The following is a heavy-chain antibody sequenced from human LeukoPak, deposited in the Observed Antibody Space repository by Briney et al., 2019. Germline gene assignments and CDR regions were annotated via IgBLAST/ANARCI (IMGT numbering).Heavy chain of an antibody. J-gene: IGHJ3*02. D-gene: IGHD1-20*01. V-gene: IGHV4-39*01. CDR3: ARPPNWNLDAFDI. Sequence: MSSETLSLTCTVSGGSISSTGYFWGWIRQPPGKGLEWIGTVYYSGSSYYNPSLKSRVTMSIDTSKSQLSLILTSVTAADTAVYYCARPPNWNLDAFDIWAKGQWSPSLQ. CDR2: VYYSGSS. CDR1: GGSISSTGYF.